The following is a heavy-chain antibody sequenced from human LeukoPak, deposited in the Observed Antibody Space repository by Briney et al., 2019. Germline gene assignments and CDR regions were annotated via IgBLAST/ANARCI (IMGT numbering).Heavy chain of an antibody. CDR1: GYTFTSYG. CDR2: ISAYNGNT. D-gene: IGHD1-26*01. V-gene: IGHV1-18*01. J-gene: IGHJ4*02. Sequence: ASVKVSCKASGYTFTSYGISWVRQAPGQGLEWMGWISAYNGNTNYAQKLQGRVTMTTDTSTSTAYMELRSLRSDDTAVYYCARDAAKYGTSGSHEDYWGQGTLVTVSS. CDR3: ARDAAKYGTSGSHEDY.